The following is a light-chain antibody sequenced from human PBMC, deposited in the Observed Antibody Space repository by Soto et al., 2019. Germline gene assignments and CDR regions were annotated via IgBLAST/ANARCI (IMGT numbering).Light chain of an antibody. CDR2: DIS. CDR3: QQYNSWPFS. V-gene: IGKV3D-15*01. CDR1: QSVSSN. Sequence: ETVMTQSPATLSVSPGERATLSCRASQSVSSNLAWYQQKPGQPPRLLIYDISTRATGIPTRFSGSGSGTEFTLTISSLQSEDFAVYYCQQYNSWPFSFGQGTRLEIK. J-gene: IGKJ5*01.